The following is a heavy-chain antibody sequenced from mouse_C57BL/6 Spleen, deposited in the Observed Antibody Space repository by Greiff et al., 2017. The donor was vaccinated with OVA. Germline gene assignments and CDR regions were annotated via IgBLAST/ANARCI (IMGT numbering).Heavy chain of an antibody. J-gene: IGHJ3*01. CDR3: ARSGYDYAAWFAY. CDR1: GYAFSSYW. Sequence: QVQLQQSGAELVKPGASVKISCKASGYAFSSYWMNWVKQRPGKGLEWIGQIYPGDGDTNYNGKFKGKATLTAAKSSSTAYMQLSSLTSEDSAVYFCARSGYDYAAWFAYWGQGTLVTVSA. V-gene: IGHV1-80*01. CDR2: IYPGDGDT. D-gene: IGHD2-4*01.